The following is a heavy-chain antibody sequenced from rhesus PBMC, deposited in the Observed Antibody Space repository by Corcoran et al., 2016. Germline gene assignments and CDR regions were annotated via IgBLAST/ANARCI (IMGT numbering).Heavy chain of an antibody. CDR1: GGSISSSY. V-gene: IGHV4-169*01. CDR3: ARGEAGTIGNAFDF. CDR2: IYGSGSST. Sequence: QLQLQESGPGLVKPSETLSVTCAVSGGSISSSYWSWIRQAPGTGLEWTGYIYGSGSSTNYNPSLKSRVTLAVDTSKNQLSLKLSSVTTADTAVYYCARGEAGTIGNAFDFWGQGLMVTVSS. D-gene: IGHD1-1*01. J-gene: IGHJ3*01.